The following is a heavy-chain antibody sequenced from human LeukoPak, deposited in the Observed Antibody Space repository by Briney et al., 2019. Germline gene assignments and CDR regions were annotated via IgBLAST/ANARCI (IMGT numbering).Heavy chain of an antibody. V-gene: IGHV1-2*02. CDR3: ARDPGIVVVVAADYYYGMDV. D-gene: IGHD2-15*01. CDR1: GYTFTGYY. J-gene: IGHJ6*02. Sequence: ASVKVSCKASGYTFTGYYMHWVRQAPGQGLEWMGWINPNGGGTNYAQKFQGRVTMTRDTSISTAYMELSRLRSDDTAVYYCARDPGIVVVVAADYYYGMDVWGQGTTVTVSS. CDR2: INPNGGGT.